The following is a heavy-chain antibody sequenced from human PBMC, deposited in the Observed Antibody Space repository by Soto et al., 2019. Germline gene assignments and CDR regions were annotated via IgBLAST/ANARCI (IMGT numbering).Heavy chain of an antibody. V-gene: IGHV1-2*04. D-gene: IGHD1-26*01. CDR1: GYTFTGYY. Sequence: QVQLVQSGAEVKKPGASVKVSCKASGYTFTGYYMHWVRQAPGQGLEWMGWINPNSGGTNYAQKFQGWVTMTRDTSISTAYMELSRLRSDDTAVYHCARDPQVGAVPRYYFDYWGQGTLVTVSS. CDR3: ARDPQVGAVPRYYFDY. CDR2: INPNSGGT. J-gene: IGHJ4*02.